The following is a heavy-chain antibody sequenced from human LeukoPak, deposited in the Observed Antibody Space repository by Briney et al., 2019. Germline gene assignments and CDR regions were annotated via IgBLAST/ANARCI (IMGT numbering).Heavy chain of an antibody. V-gene: IGHV4-59*08. CDR1: RDSITSDH. Sequence: PGTLSLTCTVSRDSITSDHWCSLRQSPGQGLEWIAYISHRGDSNYNPSLQSRAIISMDASKNQCSQRLNSMTAADSAVYYCSRHLDPWGQGIQVSVSP. CDR2: ISHRGDS. CDR3: SRHLDP. J-gene: IGHJ5*02.